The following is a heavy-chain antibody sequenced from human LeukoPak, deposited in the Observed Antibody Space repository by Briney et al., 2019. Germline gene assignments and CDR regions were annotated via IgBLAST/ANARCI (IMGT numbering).Heavy chain of an antibody. D-gene: IGHD2-2*01. CDR1: GYTFTSYY. V-gene: IGHV1-46*01. CDR2: INPSGGST. J-gene: IGHJ6*02. Sequence: GASVTVSCKASGYTFTSYYMHWVRQAPGQGLEWMGIINPSGGSTSYAQKFQGRVTMTRDTSTSTVYMELSSLRSEDTAVYYCARERCSSTSCYGMDVWGQGTTVTVSS. CDR3: ARERCSSTSCYGMDV.